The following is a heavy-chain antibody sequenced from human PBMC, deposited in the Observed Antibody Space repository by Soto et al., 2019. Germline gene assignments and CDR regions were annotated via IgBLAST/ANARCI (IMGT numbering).Heavy chain of an antibody. CDR2: ISGSGGST. V-gene: IGHV3-23*01. D-gene: IGHD5-12*01. CDR1: GFTFSSYA. Sequence: GGSLRLSCAASGFTFSSYAMSWVRQAPGKGLEWVSAISGSGGSTYYADSVKGRFTISRDNSKNTLYLQMNSLRAEDTAVYYCAKDKYANFGATLVATKVEYFQHWGQGTLVTVSS. CDR3: AKDKYANFGATLVATKVEYFQH. J-gene: IGHJ1*01.